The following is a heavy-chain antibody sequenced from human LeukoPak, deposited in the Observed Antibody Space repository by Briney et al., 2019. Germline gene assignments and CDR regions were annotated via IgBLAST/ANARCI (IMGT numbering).Heavy chain of an antibody. CDR1: GGSFSGYY. Sequence: SETLSLTCAVYGGSFSGYYWSWIRQPPGKGLEWIGEINHSGSTNYNPSLKSRVTISVDTSKNQFSLKLSSVTAADTAVYYCARGDCSSTSCYSRYYYYYYMDVWGKGTTVTISS. CDR3: ARGDCSSTSCYSRYYYYYYMDV. J-gene: IGHJ6*03. D-gene: IGHD2-2*02. CDR2: INHSGST. V-gene: IGHV4-34*01.